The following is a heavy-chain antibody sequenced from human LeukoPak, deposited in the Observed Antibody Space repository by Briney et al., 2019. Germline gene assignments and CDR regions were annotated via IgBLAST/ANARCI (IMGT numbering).Heavy chain of an antibody. D-gene: IGHD1-7*01. CDR2: ISGSGGST. CDR1: GFTFSSYA. J-gene: IGHJ5*02. CDR3: AKVYNWNYDIWFDP. Sequence: PGGPLRLSCAASGFTFSSYATSWVRQAPGKGLEWVSAISGSGGSTYYADSVKGRFTISRDNSKNTLYLQMNSLRAEDTAVYYCAKVYNWNYDIWFDPWGQGTLVTVSS. V-gene: IGHV3-23*01.